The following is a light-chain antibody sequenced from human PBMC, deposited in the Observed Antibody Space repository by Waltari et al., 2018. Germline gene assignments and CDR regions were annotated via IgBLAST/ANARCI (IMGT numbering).Light chain of an antibody. V-gene: IGKV4-1*01. CDR3: QQYYSTPPT. Sequence: DIVMTQSPDSPAVSLGERASINCKSSRSVLYSSNNKTYLAWYQKKPLHPPKLLMYWASTRESGVPDRFSGSGSGTDFTLTISSLQAEDVAVYYCQQYYSTPPTFGQGTKLEIK. CDR2: WAS. J-gene: IGKJ2*01. CDR1: RSVLYSSNNKTY.